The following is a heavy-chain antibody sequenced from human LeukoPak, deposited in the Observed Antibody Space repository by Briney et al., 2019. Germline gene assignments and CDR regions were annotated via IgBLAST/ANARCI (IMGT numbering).Heavy chain of an antibody. CDR3: ARLIAAAGTGGWFDP. Sequence: SETLSLTCTVSGGSISSYYWSWIRQPPGKGLEWIGYIYYSGSTNYNPSLKSRVTISLDTSKNQFSLKLSSVTAADTAVYYCARLIAAAGTGGWFDPWGQGTLVTVSS. J-gene: IGHJ5*02. CDR2: IYYSGST. V-gene: IGHV4-59*01. CDR1: GGSISSYY. D-gene: IGHD6-13*01.